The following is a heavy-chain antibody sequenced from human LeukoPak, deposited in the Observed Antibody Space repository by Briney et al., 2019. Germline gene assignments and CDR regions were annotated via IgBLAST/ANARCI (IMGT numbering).Heavy chain of an antibody. CDR1: GFTVSGNY. CDR3: ARERLSGDSYDLKRVDGFDI. Sequence: GGSLRLSCAASGFTVSGNYMTWVRQAPGKGLEWASVIYSGGSTYYADSVRGRFTISRHNSKNTLYLQMNSLRPEDTAVYYGARERLSGDSYDLKRVDGFDIWGQGTMVTVSS. D-gene: IGHD5-18*01. V-gene: IGHV3-53*04. CDR2: IYSGGST. J-gene: IGHJ3*02.